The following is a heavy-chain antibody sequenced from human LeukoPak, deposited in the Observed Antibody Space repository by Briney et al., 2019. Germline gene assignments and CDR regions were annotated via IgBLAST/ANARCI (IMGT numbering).Heavy chain of an antibody. CDR3: ARDYYDSSGRRYDAFDI. V-gene: IGHV3-7*01. D-gene: IGHD3-22*01. CDR2: IKQDRSEK. Sequence: GGSLRLSCAASGFTFTNYWMSWVRQAPGKGLELVANIKQDRSEKYYVDSVKGRFTISRDNAKNSLYLQMNSLRAEDTAVYYCARDYYDSSGRRYDAFDIWGQGTMVTVSS. J-gene: IGHJ3*02. CDR1: GFTFTNYW.